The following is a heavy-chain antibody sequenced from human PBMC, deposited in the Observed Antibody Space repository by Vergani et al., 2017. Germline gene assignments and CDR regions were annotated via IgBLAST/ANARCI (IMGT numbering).Heavy chain of an antibody. CDR1: GFTFGDYA. J-gene: IGHJ4*02. CDR3: TREGPIVGSPNFDY. Sequence: EVQLVESGGGLVQPGRSLRLSCTASGFTFGDYAMSWVRQAPGKGLEWVGFIRSKAYGGTTEYAASVKGRFTIPRDDSKSIAYLQMNSLKTEDTAVYYCTREGPIVGSPNFDYWGQGTLVTVSS. V-gene: IGHV3-49*04. D-gene: IGHD1-26*01. CDR2: IRSKAYGGTT.